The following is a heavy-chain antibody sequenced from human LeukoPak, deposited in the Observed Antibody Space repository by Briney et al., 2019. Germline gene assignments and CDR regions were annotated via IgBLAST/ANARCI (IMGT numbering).Heavy chain of an antibody. CDR3: ARDGPDYGDYQGGDV. J-gene: IGHJ6*02. CDR2: IRYDGSNK. D-gene: IGHD4-17*01. V-gene: IGHV3-30*02. Sequence: PGGSLRLSCAASGFTFSSYGMHWVRQAPGKGLEWVAFIRYDGSNKYYADSVKGRFTISRDNAKNSLYLQMNSLRAEDTAVYYCARDGPDYGDYQGGDVWGQGTTVTVSS. CDR1: GFTFSSYG.